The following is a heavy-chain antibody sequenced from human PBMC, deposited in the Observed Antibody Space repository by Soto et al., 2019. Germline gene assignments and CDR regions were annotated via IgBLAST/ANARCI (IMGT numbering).Heavy chain of an antibody. CDR2: IYWDDDK. V-gene: IGHV2-5*02. J-gene: IGHJ5*02. D-gene: IGHD1-26*01. CDR3: AHSSGAPSRRGRSNWFDP. Sequence: QITLKESGPTLVNPTQTLTLTCTFSGFSLSTRGVGVGWIRQPPGKALEWLALIYWDDDKRYSPSLKSRLTITKDTSKNQVVLTMTNLDPVDTATYYCAHSSGAPSRRGRSNWFDPWGQGTLVTVSS. CDR1: GFSLSTRGVG.